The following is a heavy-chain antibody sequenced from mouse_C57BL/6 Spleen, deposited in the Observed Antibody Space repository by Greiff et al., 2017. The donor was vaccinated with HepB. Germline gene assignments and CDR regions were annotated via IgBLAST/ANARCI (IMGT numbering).Heavy chain of an antibody. CDR2: IDPETGGT. CDR1: GYTFTDYE. Sequence: LQQSGAELVRPGASVTLSCKASGYTFTDYEMHWVKQTPVHGLEWIGAIDPETGGTAYNQKFKGKAILTADKSSSTAYMELRSLTSEDSAVYYCTRRALYYYGSSYLYYFDYWGQGTTLTVSS. V-gene: IGHV1-15*01. CDR3: TRRALYYYGSSYLYYFDY. D-gene: IGHD1-1*01. J-gene: IGHJ2*01.